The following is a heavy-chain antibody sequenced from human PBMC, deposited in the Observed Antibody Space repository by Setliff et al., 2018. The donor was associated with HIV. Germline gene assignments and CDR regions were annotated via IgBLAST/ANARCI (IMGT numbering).Heavy chain of an antibody. J-gene: IGHJ6*03. CDR1: GGSISSYY. D-gene: IGHD3-10*01. CDR2: IYTSGST. CDR3: ARYGSGSYYTYYYYMDV. Sequence: SETLSLTCTVSGGSISSYYWSWIRQPAGKGLEWIGRIYTSGSTNYNPSLKSRVTMSVDTSKNQFSLKLSSVTAADTAVYYCARYGSGSYYTYYYYMDVWGKGTTVTVSS. V-gene: IGHV4-4*07.